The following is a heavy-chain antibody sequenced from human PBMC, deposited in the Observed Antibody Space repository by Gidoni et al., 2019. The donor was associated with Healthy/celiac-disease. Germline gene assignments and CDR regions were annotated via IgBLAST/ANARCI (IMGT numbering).Heavy chain of an antibody. CDR1: GFTFSSYA. V-gene: IGHV3-23*01. Sequence: EVQLLESGGGLVQPGGSLRLSCAASGFTFSSYAMSWVRQAPGKGLEWVSAISGSGGSTYYADSVKGRFTISRDNSKNTLYLQMNSLRAEDTAVYYCAKEIHESGDYVYYYYGMDVWGQGTTVTVSS. J-gene: IGHJ6*02. CDR2: ISGSGGST. D-gene: IGHD4-17*01. CDR3: AKEIHESGDYVYYYYGMDV.